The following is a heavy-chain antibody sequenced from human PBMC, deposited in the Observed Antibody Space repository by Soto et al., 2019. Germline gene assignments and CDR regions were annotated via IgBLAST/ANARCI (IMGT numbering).Heavy chain of an antibody. CDR1: GFTFSSYG. V-gene: IGHV3-30*18. Sequence: GGSLRLSCAASGFTFSSYGIHWVRQAPGKWLEWVAVISYDRSNKYYADSVKGRFTISRDNSKNTLYLQMNSLRAEDTAVYYCAKDHYDTLTGYYGPDYWGQGTLVTVSS. CDR2: ISYDRSNK. J-gene: IGHJ4*02. D-gene: IGHD3-9*01. CDR3: AKDHYDTLTGYYGPDY.